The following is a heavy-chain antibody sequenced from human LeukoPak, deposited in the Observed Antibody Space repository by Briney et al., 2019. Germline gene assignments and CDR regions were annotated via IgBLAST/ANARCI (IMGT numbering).Heavy chain of an antibody. V-gene: IGHV1-8*01. CDR2: MNPNSGNT. Sequence: ASVKVSCKASGYTFTSYDINWVRQATGQGLEWMGWMNPNSGNTGYAQKFQGRVTMTRNTSISTAYMELSSLRSGDTAVYYCARALHLDYVWGSYRPIDNWFDPWGQGTLVTVSS. CDR3: ARALHLDYVWGSYRPIDNWFDP. CDR1: GYTFTSYD. D-gene: IGHD3-16*02. J-gene: IGHJ5*02.